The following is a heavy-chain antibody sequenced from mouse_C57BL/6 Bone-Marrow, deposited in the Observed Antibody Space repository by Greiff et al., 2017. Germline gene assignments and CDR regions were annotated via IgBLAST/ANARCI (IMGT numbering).Heavy chain of an antibody. V-gene: IGHV1-64*01. Sequence: QVQLQQPGAELVKPGASVKLSCKASGYTFTSYWMHWVKQRPGQGLEWIGMIHPNSGSTNYNEKFKSKATLTVDKSYSPAYMQLSSLTSEDSAVYYCAREGGNYEGFAYWGQGTLVTVSA. CDR1: GYTFTSYW. CDR2: IHPNSGST. J-gene: IGHJ3*01. D-gene: IGHD2-1*01. CDR3: AREGGNYEGFAY.